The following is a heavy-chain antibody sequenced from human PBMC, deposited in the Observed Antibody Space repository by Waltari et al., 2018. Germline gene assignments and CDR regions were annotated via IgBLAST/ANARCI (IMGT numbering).Heavy chain of an antibody. CDR2: IYPGDSDT. V-gene: IGHV5-51*01. CDR1: GYSFTTYR. CDR3: ARCIAGGIPDY. J-gene: IGHJ4*02. D-gene: IGHD1-26*01. Sequence: EVQLVQSGAEVKKAGESLKISCKGSGYSFTTYRIGWVRQMPGKGLEWVGIIYPGDSDTKYSPSFQGQVTMSADKSISTAYLQLNSLKASDSAMYYCARCIAGGIPDYWGQGTLITVSS.